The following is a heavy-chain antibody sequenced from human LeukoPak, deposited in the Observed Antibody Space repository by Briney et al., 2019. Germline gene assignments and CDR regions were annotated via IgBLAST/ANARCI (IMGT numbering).Heavy chain of an antibody. CDR1: GFTFYSDG. Sequence: GGSLRLSGAASGFTFYSDGMGWVRQTPGKVLEWVSTITGSSSGTYYTYSVRGRFTSSRDNSEDTRYLRMNTLRAQDTDAYYCGKRGYVNSGCFDYWGVGPLVRVS. D-gene: IGHD6-25*01. V-gene: IGHV3-23*01. CDR3: GKRGYVNSGCFDY. CDR2: ITGSSSGT. J-gene: IGHJ4*02.